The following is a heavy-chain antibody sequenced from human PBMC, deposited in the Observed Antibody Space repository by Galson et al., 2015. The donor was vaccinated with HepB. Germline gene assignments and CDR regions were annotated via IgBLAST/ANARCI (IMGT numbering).Heavy chain of an antibody. CDR1: GFTFSSYA. J-gene: IGHJ6*03. Sequence: SLRLSCAASGFTFSSYAMSWVRQAPGKGLEWVSAISGSGGSTYYADSVKGRFTISRDNSKNTLYLQMNSLRTEDTALYYCAKNAVATISGFDYYYMDVWGKGTTVTVSS. D-gene: IGHD5-12*01. CDR2: ISGSGGST. V-gene: IGHV3-23*01. CDR3: AKNAVATISGFDYYYMDV.